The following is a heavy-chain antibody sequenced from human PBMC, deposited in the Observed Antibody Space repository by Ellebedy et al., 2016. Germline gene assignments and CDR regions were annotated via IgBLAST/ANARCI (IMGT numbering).Heavy chain of an antibody. J-gene: IGHJ4*02. CDR2: IYGNDDK. CDR1: GFSLTTNQVV. D-gene: IGHD4-17*01. CDR3: VHRTTVTSVDY. Sequence: SGPTLVKPTQTLTLTCSFSGFSLTTNQVVVGWVRQPPGKALEWLTFIYGNDDKRYSPSLLSRLTITKNTSKNQVVLTMTNMDPVDTATYYCVHRTTVTSVDYWGQGRLVIVSS. V-gene: IGHV2-5*01.